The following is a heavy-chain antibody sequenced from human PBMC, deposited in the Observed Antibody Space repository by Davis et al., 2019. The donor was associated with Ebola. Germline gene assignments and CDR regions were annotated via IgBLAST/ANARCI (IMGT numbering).Heavy chain of an antibody. Sequence: SVKVSCKASGGTFSSYAISWVRQAPGQGLEWMGGIIPIFGTANYAQKFQGRVTITADKSTSTAYMELSSLRSEDTAVYYCARGPMTTVRRRYYYGMDVWGQGTTVTVSS. J-gene: IGHJ6*02. V-gene: IGHV1-69*06. D-gene: IGHD4-11*01. CDR2: IIPIFGTA. CDR1: GGTFSSYA. CDR3: ARGPMTTVRRRYYYGMDV.